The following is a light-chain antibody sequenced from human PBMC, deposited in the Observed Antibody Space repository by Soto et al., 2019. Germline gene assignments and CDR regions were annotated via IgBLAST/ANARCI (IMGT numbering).Light chain of an antibody. J-gene: IGKJ1*01. CDR3: QQYDSWPGT. Sequence: EIVMTHAPATLSVSPGERATLCVRASQSVASNLAWFQQKPGQAPRLLMYGASTRATGIPARFSGSGSGTEFTLTISSLQSEDFAIYYCQQYDSWPGTFGQGTKVDIK. CDR2: GAS. V-gene: IGKV3-15*01. CDR1: QSVASN.